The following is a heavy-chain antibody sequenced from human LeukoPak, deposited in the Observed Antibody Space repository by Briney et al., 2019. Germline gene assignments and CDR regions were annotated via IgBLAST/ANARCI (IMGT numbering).Heavy chain of an antibody. CDR3: ARHSGYALYNWFDP. D-gene: IGHD5-12*01. CDR2: ISYSGST. Sequence: PSETLSHPRTVSGGSISSTNYYWAWIRQPPGKGLEWIGSISYSGSTYYNPSLKSRVTISVDTSKHQFSLRLSSVTAADTAVYYCARHSGYALYNWFDPWGQGTLVTVSS. CDR1: GGSISSTNYY. V-gene: IGHV4-39*01. J-gene: IGHJ5*02.